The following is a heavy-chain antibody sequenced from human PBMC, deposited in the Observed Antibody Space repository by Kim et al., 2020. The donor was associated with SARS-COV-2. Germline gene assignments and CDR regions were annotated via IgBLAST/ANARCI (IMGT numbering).Heavy chain of an antibody. J-gene: IGHJ1*01. CDR3: AKGSGIAAAEYFQH. D-gene: IGHD6-13*01. Sequence: AASVKGRFTISRDNPKNTLYLQMNSLRAEDTAVYYCAKGSGIAAAEYFQHWGQGTLVTVSS. V-gene: IGHV3-23*01.